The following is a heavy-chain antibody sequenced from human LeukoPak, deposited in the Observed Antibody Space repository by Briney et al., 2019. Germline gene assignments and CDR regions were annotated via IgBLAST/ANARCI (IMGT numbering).Heavy chain of an antibody. Sequence: ASVKVSCKASGYTFTSYGISWMRQAPGQGLEWMGWISAYNGNTNYAQKLQGRVTMTTDTSTSTAYMELRSLRSDDTAVYYCARTQDYCSGGSCYLPWFDPWGQGTLVTVSS. CDR1: GYTFTSYG. CDR3: ARTQDYCSGGSCYLPWFDP. D-gene: IGHD2-15*01. V-gene: IGHV1-18*04. CDR2: ISAYNGNT. J-gene: IGHJ5*02.